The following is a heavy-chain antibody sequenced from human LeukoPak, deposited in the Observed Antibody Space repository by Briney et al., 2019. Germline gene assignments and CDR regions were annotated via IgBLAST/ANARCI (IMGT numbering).Heavy chain of an antibody. Sequence: GASVKVSCKASGYSFINYGITWVRQAPGEGLEWMAWINPNNGDTDYAERLRHRVTMTTDTSTNTAYMELRSLKSDDTAVYYCAKTDLYYDSTVPDLWGQGTMVTVSS. CDR3: AKTDLYYDSTVPDL. CDR1: GYSFINYG. D-gene: IGHD3-22*01. J-gene: IGHJ3*01. CDR2: INPNNGDT. V-gene: IGHV1-18*01.